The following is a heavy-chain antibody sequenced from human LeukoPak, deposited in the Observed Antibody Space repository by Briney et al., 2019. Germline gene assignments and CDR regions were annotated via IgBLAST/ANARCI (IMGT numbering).Heavy chain of an antibody. CDR3: ARDRDAYGDYGGAFDI. CDR2: ISSSSSYT. V-gene: IGHV3-11*05. J-gene: IGHJ3*02. D-gene: IGHD4-17*01. CDR1: GFTFSDYY. Sequence: GGSRSLSCAASGFTFSDYYMSWIRQAPGKGLEWVSYISSSSSYTNYADSVKGRFTISRDNAKNSLYLQMNSLRAEDTAVYYCARDRDAYGDYGGAFDIWGQGTTVTVSS.